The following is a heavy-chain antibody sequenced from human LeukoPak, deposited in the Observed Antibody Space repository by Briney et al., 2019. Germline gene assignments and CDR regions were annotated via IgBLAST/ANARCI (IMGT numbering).Heavy chain of an antibody. CDR2: ISGSGGTT. CDR3: VKDSSSGSYFDY. D-gene: IGHD3-10*01. V-gene: IGHV3-23*01. Sequence: GGSLRLSCAASGFTFSTYAMSWVRQAPGKGLDWVSEISGSGGTTFYADSVKGRFTISRDNSKNTLYLQMNSLRVEDTAVYYCVKDSSSGSYFDYWGQGTLVTVSS. J-gene: IGHJ4*02. CDR1: GFTFSTYA.